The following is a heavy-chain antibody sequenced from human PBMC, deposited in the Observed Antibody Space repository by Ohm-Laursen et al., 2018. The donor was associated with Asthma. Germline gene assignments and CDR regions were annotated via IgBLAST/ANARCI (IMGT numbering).Heavy chain of an antibody. CDR1: GGSISSYY. CDR3: ARDDCTGGVCYGRPYYYYGMDV. CDR2: IYYSGGT. J-gene: IGHJ6*02. V-gene: IGHV4-59*12. Sequence: VTLSLTCTVSGGSISSYYWSWIRQPPGKGLEWIGYIYYSGGTNYNPSLKSRVTISIDKSKNQFSLRLNSVTAADTAVYYCARDDCTGGVCYGRPYYYYGMDVWGQGTTVTVSS. D-gene: IGHD2-8*02.